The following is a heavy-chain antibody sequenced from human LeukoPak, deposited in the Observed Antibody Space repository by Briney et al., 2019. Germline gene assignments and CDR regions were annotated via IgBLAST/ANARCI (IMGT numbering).Heavy chain of an antibody. CDR2: ISWNRRSI. CDR1: GFTLDDYA. V-gene: IGHV3-9*01. Sequence: RRSMRLSFAASGFTLDDYAMHWVRQAPGKGLEWVAGISWNRRSIGYADSVKGRFTIARDNAKNSLYLQMNSLRAEDTALYYCAKDIGPGEDFWSGYYDYWGQGTLVTVSS. D-gene: IGHD3-3*01. J-gene: IGHJ4*02. CDR3: AKDIGPGEDFWSGYYDY.